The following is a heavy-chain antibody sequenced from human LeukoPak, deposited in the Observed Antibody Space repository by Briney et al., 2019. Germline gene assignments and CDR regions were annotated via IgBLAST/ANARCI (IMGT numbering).Heavy chain of an antibody. D-gene: IGHD3-16*01. CDR3: ARDNDSRDPPHFDY. CDR1: GYTLTELS. J-gene: IGHJ4*02. V-gene: IGHV1-24*01. CDR2: FDPEDGET. Sequence: ASVKVSCKVSGYTLTELSMHWVRQAPGKGLEWMGGFDPEDGETIYAQKFQGRVTMTEDTSTDTAYMELSSLRAEDTAVYYCARDNDSRDPPHFDYWGQGTLVTVSS.